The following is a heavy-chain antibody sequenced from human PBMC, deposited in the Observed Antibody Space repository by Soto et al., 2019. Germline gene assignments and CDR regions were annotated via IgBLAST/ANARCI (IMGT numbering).Heavy chain of an antibody. J-gene: IGHJ5*02. CDR1: GGSISSYY. Sequence: SEALSLTWTVSGGSISSYYWSWSLQPPGKGLEWIGYIYYSGSTNYNPSLKSRVTISVDTSKNQFSLKLSSVTAADTAVYYCARHGPRVGIVAWWFDPWGQGTLVTVSS. D-gene: IGHD5-12*01. V-gene: IGHV4-59*08. CDR3: ARHGPRVGIVAWWFDP. CDR2: IYYSGST.